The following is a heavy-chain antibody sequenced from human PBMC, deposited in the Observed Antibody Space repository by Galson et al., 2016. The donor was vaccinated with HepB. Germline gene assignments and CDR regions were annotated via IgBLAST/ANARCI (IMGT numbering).Heavy chain of an antibody. CDR2: INHSGST. D-gene: IGHD2-21*02. V-gene: IGHV4-34*01. Sequence: TLSLTCAVYGGSFSGYYWNWIRQPPGKGLEWIGDINHSGSTNYNPSRKSRVTILVDTSKSHSSLKLSSVTAADTAVYYCARGVSGHIVVVTAAEYFQHWGQGTLVTVSS. CDR3: ARGVSGHIVVVTAAEYFQH. CDR1: GGSFSGYY. J-gene: IGHJ1*01.